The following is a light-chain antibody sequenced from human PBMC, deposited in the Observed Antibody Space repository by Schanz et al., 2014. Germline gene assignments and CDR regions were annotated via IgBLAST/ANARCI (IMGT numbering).Light chain of an antibody. CDR1: SSDVGGYNY. V-gene: IGLV2-8*01. CDR2: EVS. CDR3: QSYDSGLSGWV. Sequence: QSALTQPPSASGSPGQSVTISCTGTSSDVGGYNYVSWYQQHPGKAPKLMIYEVSKRPSGVPDRFSGSKSGNTASLTVSGLQPEDEADYYCQSYDSGLSGWVFGGGTKLTVL. J-gene: IGLJ3*02.